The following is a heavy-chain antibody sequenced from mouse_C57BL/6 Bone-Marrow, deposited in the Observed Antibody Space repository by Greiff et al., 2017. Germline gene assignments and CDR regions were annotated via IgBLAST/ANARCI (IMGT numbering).Heavy chain of an antibody. Sequence: DVKLVESGGDLVKPGGSLKLSCAASGFTFSSYGMSWVRPTPDKRLEWVATISSGGSYTYYPDSVKGRFTISRDNAKNTLYLQMSSLKSEDTAMYYCAREDYYGSSYAWFAYWGQGTLVTVSA. CDR2: ISSGGSYT. D-gene: IGHD1-1*01. V-gene: IGHV5-6*02. CDR1: GFTFSSYG. CDR3: AREDYYGSSYAWFAY. J-gene: IGHJ3*01.